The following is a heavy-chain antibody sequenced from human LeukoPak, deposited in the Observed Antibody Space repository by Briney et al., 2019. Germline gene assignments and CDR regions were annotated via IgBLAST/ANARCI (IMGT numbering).Heavy chain of an antibody. V-gene: IGHV3-11*03. J-gene: IGHJ4*02. CDR3: ARRDYYVSGSPDY. Sequence: GGSLRLSCAASGFTFSNYYMSWIRQAPGKGLEWVSYISSSSSYTNYADSVKGRFTISRDNAKNSLYLQMNNLRAEDTALYYCARRDYYVSGSPDYWGQGTLVTVSS. D-gene: IGHD3-10*01. CDR1: GFTFSNYY. CDR2: ISSSSSYT.